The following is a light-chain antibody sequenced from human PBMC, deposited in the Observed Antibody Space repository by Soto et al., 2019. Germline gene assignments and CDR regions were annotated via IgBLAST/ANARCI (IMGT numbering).Light chain of an antibody. J-gene: IGLJ2*01. CDR3: QTWGSGIVV. CDR2: LNSDGSH. V-gene: IGLV4-69*01. CDR1: SGHSNYA. Sequence: QLVLTQSPCASASLGASVKLTCTLSSGHSNYAIAWHQQQSEKGPRYLMNLNSDGSHSKGDGIPDRFSGSSSGAERYLTISSLQSEDEADYYCQTWGSGIVVFGGGTKLTDL.